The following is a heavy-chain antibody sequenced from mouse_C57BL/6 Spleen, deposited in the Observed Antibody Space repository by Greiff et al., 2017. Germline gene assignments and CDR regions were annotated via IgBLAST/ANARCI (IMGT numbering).Heavy chain of an antibody. CDR3: ARSGNQLYYFDY. V-gene: IGHV1-64*01. CDR1: GYTFTSYW. CDR2: IHPNSGST. J-gene: IGHJ2*01. Sequence: VQLQQPGAELVKPGASVKLSCKASGYTFTSYWMHWVKQRPGQGLEWIGMIHPNSGSTNYNEKFKSKATLTVDKSSSTAYMQLSSLTSEDSAVYYCARSGNQLYYFDYWGQGTTLTVSS. D-gene: IGHD2-1*01.